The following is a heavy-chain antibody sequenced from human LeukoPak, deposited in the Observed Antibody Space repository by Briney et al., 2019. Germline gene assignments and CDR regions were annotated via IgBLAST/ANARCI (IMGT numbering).Heavy chain of an antibody. J-gene: IGHJ4*02. CDR1: GASISGGTYY. CDR3: ARRGGSLRAFDY. V-gene: IGHV4-39*01. D-gene: IGHD3-16*01. CDR2: IYYTGST. Sequence: SETLSLTCSVSGASISGGTYYWGWIRQPPGKGLEWIGSIYYTGSTYDNPSLKSRVTISVDTSKNQFSLKLSSVTAADTAVYYCARRGGSLRAFDYWGQGTLVTVSS.